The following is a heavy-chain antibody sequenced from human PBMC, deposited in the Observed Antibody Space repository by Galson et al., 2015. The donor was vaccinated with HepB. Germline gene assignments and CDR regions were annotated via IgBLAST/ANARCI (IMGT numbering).Heavy chain of an antibody. CDR3: ARGVNDILTGYFYY. J-gene: IGHJ4*02. D-gene: IGHD3-9*01. Sequence: SVKVSCKASGGTFSSYAISWVRQAPGQGLEWMGGIIPIFGTANYAQKFQGRVTITADESTSTAYMELSSLRSEDTAVYYCARGVNDILTGYFYYWGQGTLVTVSS. V-gene: IGHV1-69*13. CDR2: IIPIFGTA. CDR1: GGTFSSYA.